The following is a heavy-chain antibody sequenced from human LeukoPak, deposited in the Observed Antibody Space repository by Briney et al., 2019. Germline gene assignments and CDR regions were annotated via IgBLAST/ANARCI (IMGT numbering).Heavy chain of an antibody. CDR2: INVDNGNT. V-gene: IGHV1-18*01. CDR1: GYTFTSYG. D-gene: IGHD3-22*01. CDR3: ARDPGYYDSSGYYTIDY. J-gene: IGHJ4*02. Sequence: ASVKVSCKASGYTFTSYGISWVRQAPGQGLEWMGWINVDNGNTIYSQKPQGRVTLTTDISTSTAYMELRSLRSDDTAVYYCARDPGYYDSSGYYTIDYWGQGTLVTVSS.